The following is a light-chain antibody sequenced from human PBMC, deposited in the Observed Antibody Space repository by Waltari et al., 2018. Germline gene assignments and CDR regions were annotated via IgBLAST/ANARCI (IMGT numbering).Light chain of an antibody. CDR2: GAS. V-gene: IGKV3-15*01. CDR1: QSVSSS. J-gene: IGKJ4*01. CDR3: QHYNNWPLT. Sequence: EIVMRQSPATLSVSPGERATLSCRASQSVSSSLAWYQPKPGQAPRLLIYGASARATGIPTRFSGSGSGTEFTLTISGLQSEDFAVYYCQHYNNWPLTFGGGTKVDIK.